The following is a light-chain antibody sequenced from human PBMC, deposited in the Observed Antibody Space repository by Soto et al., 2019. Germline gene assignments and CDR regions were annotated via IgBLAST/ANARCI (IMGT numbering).Light chain of an antibody. CDR3: QQTFSHLLS. CDR1: QSISDY. Sequence: IQMTQSPSSLSASVGDRVTITCRASQSISDYLTWYQHKPGEAPEVLIYSASTLRSGVPSRFSGTGSGTEFILVIDSLQPEDVATYYCQQTFSHLLSFGGGTLVQI. CDR2: SAS. V-gene: IGKV1-39*01. J-gene: IGKJ4*01.